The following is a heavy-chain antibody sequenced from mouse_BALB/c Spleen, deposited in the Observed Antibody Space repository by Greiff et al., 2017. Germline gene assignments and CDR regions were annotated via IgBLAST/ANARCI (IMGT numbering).Heavy chain of an antibody. CDR3: ARSADYWYFDV. J-gene: IGHJ1*01. V-gene: IGHV1S56*01. CDR1: GYTFTSYD. CDR2: IYPGDGST. Sequence: QVQLQQSGPELVKPGASVKISCKASGYTFTSYDINWVKQRPGQGLEWIGWIYPGDGSTKYNEKFKGKATLTADKSSSTAYMQLSSLTSENSAVYYCARSADYWYFDVWGAGTTVTVSA.